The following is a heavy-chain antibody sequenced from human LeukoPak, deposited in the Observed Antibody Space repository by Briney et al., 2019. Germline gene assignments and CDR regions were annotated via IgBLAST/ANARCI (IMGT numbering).Heavy chain of an antibody. J-gene: IGHJ4*02. D-gene: IGHD3-22*01. V-gene: IGHV1-2*02. CDR2: INPNSGGT. CDR1: GYTFTGYY. Sequence: ASVKVSCKASGYTFTGYYMHWVRQAPGQGLEWMGWINPNSGGTNYAQKFQGRVTMTSDTSISTAYMELSRLRSDDTALYYCTRGSYYDSSGYFGVRLFDYWGQGTPVTVPS. CDR3: TRGSYYDSSGYFGVRLFDY.